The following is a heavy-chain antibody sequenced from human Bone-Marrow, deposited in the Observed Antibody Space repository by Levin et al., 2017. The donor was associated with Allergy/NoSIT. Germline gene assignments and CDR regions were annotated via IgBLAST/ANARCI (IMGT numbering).Heavy chain of an antibody. V-gene: IGHV4-30-4*01. CDR1: GASISSDNYF. Sequence: ASETLSLTCTVSGASISSDNYFWSWIRQTPGKGLEWLGYIYYSGSTYYIPSLKSRVTMSVDTSKNQFSLKLSSVTAADTAVYYCARQSFGRGRFDPWGQGTLVTVSS. D-gene: IGHD3-16*01. J-gene: IGHJ5*02. CDR3: ARQSFGRGRFDP. CDR2: IYYSGST.